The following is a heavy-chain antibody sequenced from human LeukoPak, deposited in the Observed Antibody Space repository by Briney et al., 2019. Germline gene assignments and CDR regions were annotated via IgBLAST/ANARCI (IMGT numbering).Heavy chain of an antibody. CDR3: ARDPKRRLLWFGEPTN. CDR1: GFTFSRYG. V-gene: IGHV3-33*01. D-gene: IGHD3-10*01. CDR2: IWYDGSNR. Sequence: GGSLRLSCAASGFTFSRYGMHWVRQAPGKGLEWVAVIWYDGSNRQYADSVKGRFTISRDNSKNTLYLQMNSLRAEDTAVYYCARDPKRRLLWFGEPTNWGQGTPVTVSS. J-gene: IGHJ4*02.